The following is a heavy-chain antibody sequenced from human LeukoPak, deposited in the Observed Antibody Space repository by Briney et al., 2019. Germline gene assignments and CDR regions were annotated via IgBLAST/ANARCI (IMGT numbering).Heavy chain of an antibody. CDR1: GFTFSSYG. CDR3: ARESKVVADLFYYYYYGMDV. D-gene: IGHD2-15*01. V-gene: IGHV3-30*03. CDR2: ISYDGSNK. Sequence: GGSLRLSCAASGFTFSSYGMHWVRQAPGKGLEWVAVISYDGSNKYYADSVKGRFTISRDNSKNTLYLQMNSLRAEDTAVYYCARESKVVADLFYYYYYGMDVWGQGTTVTVSS. J-gene: IGHJ6*02.